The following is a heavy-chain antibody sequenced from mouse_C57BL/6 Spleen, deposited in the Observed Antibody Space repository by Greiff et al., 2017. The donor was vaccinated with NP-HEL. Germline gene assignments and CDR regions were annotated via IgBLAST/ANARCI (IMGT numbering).Heavy chain of an antibody. V-gene: IGHV5-9*01. CDR1: GFTFSSYT. Sequence: EVKLMESGGGLVKPGGSLKLSCAASGFTFSSYTMSWVRQTPEKRLEWVATISGGGGNTYYPDSVKGRFTISRDNAKNTLYLQMSSLRSEDTALYYCARREVSSYWYFDVWGTGTTVTVSS. D-gene: IGHD2-12*01. CDR2: ISGGGGNT. CDR3: ARREVSSYWYFDV. J-gene: IGHJ1*03.